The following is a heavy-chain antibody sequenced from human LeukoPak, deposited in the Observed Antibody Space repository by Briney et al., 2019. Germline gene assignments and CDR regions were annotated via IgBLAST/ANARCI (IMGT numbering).Heavy chain of an antibody. CDR3: ATDDKYAPSS. Sequence: PGGSLRLSCAASGFTFSNYWMHWVRQAPGKGPMWVSHIINDGSYTTYADSVKGRFTISRDNAKNTVYLQMNSLRAEDTAVYYCATDDKYAPSSWGQGTLVTVSS. CDR1: GFTFSNYW. D-gene: IGHD2-2*01. V-gene: IGHV3-74*01. J-gene: IGHJ5*02. CDR2: IINDGSYT.